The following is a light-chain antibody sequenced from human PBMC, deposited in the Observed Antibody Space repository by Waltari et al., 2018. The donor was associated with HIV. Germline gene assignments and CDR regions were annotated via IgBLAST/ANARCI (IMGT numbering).Light chain of an antibody. CDR3: QAWGTGMV. Sequence: QLVLTQSPSASASLGASVRPTCTLDSGHSLYAIPWPQRQPEKGPRFLTKVNRDGSVIKGDGIPDRCSGSTSGAGRYLIISSLQSEDEAEDYCQAWGTGMVFGGGTYLTVL. V-gene: IGLV4-69*01. CDR2: VNRDGSV. CDR1: SGHSLYA. J-gene: IGLJ3*02.